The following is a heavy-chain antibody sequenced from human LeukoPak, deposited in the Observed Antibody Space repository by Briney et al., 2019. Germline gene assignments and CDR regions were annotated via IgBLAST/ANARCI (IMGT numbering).Heavy chain of an antibody. CDR3: ARVLHRWYPNFDY. CDR2: IYYSGST. CDR1: SGSISYFY. Sequence: SETLSLTCTVSSGSISYFYWNCIRQPPGKGLEWIGYIYYSGSTKYNPSLKSRVTISVDTSKNQFSLKLSSVTAADTAVYYCARVLHRWYPNFDYWGQGTLSPSPQ. J-gene: IGHJ4*02. V-gene: IGHV4-59*01. D-gene: IGHD6-13*01.